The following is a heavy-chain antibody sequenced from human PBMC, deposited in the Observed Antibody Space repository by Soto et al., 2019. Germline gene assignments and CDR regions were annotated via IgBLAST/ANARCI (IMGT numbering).Heavy chain of an antibody. Sequence: QVQLVESGGGVVQPGRSLRLSCAASGFTFSSYGMHWVRQAPGKGLEWVAVIWYDGSNKYYADCVKGRFTISRDNSKNTLYLQMNGLRAEDTAVYYCARALNGYSSSWANYWGQGTLVTVSS. CDR1: GFTFSSYG. CDR2: IWYDGSNK. D-gene: IGHD6-13*01. J-gene: IGHJ4*02. V-gene: IGHV3-33*01. CDR3: ARALNGYSSSWANY.